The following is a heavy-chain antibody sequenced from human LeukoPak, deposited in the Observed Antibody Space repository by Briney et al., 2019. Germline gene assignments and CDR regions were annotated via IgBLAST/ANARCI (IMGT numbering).Heavy chain of an antibody. J-gene: IGHJ4*02. CDR3: ARASAAYCGGDCYWPFDY. Sequence: SETLSLTCAVYGGSFSGYYWSWIRQPPGKGLEWIGEINHSGSTNYNPSLKSRVTISVDRSKNQFSLKLSSVTAADTAVYYCARASAAYCGGDCYWPFDYWGQGTLVTVSS. CDR1: GGSFSGYY. D-gene: IGHD2-21*02. V-gene: IGHV4-34*01. CDR2: INHSGST.